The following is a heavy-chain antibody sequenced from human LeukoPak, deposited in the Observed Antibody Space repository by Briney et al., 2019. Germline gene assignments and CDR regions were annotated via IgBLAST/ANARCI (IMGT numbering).Heavy chain of an antibody. Sequence: ASVKVSCTVSGYTLTELSMHWVRQAPGKGLEWMGGFDPEDGETIYAQKFQGRVTMTEDTSTSTAFMELRSLRSDDTAVFYCARGRPAIAAASLHYFDYWGQGTLVTVSS. CDR2: FDPEDGET. CDR1: GYTLTELS. D-gene: IGHD6-13*01. CDR3: ARGRPAIAAASLHYFDY. J-gene: IGHJ4*02. V-gene: IGHV1-24*01.